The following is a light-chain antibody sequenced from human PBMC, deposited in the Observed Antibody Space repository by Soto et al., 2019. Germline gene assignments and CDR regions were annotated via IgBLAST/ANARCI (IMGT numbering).Light chain of an antibody. CDR1: SSNIGSNY. V-gene: IGLV1-47*01. J-gene: IGLJ2*01. CDR2: RNS. Sequence: QPVLTQPPSASGTPGQRVTISCSGSSSNIGSNYVYWYQQLPGTVPQLLIYRNSERPSGVPDRFSGSKSGTSASLAISGLRSEDEADYHCAAWDDSLSGVVFGGGTKVTVL. CDR3: AAWDDSLSGVV.